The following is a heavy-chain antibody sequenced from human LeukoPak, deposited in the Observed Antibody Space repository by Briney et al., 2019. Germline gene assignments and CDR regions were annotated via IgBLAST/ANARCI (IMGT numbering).Heavy chain of an antibody. CDR2: ISCGGGIK. CDR3: ARGSVGTPPPFDY. D-gene: IGHD2-15*01. J-gene: IGHJ4*02. CDR1: GFTFSSYA. V-gene: IGHV3-30-3*01. Sequence: PGRSLRLSCAASGFTFSSYAIHWVRQAPGKGLDWVALISCGGGIKSYADSVKGRFTISRDSSTLYLQMSSLTTEDTAVYYCARGSVGTPPPFDYWGQGTLVTVSS.